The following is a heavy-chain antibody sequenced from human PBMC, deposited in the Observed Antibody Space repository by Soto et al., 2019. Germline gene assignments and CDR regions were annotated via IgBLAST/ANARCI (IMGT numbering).Heavy chain of an antibody. CDR2: ISISSSTI. V-gene: IGHV3-48*01. Sequence: AGGSLRLSCAASGFTFSSYSMNWGRQAPGKGLEWVSYISISSSTIYYADSVKGRFTISRDNAKNSLYLQMNSLRAEDTAVYYCARDKGRSPLDYWGQGTLVTVSS. D-gene: IGHD2-15*01. CDR3: ARDKGRSPLDY. J-gene: IGHJ4*02. CDR1: GFTFSSYS.